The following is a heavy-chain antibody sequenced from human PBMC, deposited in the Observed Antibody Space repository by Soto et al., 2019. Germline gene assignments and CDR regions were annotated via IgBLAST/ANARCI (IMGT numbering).Heavy chain of an antibody. CDR1: GGSFSGYY. CDR3: VRALAAIQE. CDR2: ITRGGYT. V-gene: IGHV4-34*01. Sequence: PSETLSLTCAVCGGSFSGYYWSWIRQPPGKGLEWIGEITRGGYTNYNPSLKSRVTISVDTSNEQFSLSLTSVTAADTAVYFCVRALAAIQEWGQGTLVTVSS. J-gene: IGHJ4*02. D-gene: IGHD6-13*01.